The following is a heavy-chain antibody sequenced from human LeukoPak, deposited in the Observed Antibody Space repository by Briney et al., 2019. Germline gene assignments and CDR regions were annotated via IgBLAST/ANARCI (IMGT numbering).Heavy chain of an antibody. J-gene: IGHJ4*02. CDR1: GGSISSDY. V-gene: IGHV4-4*07. D-gene: IGHD1-26*01. CDR3: ARLRAQTYSGTYFVFDY. CDR2: IYSSGTT. Sequence: PSETLSLTCIVSGGSISSDYWSWIRQPAGKGLEWIGRIYSSGTTNYNPSFESRVTMSVDTSKNQFSLRLSSVTAADTAVYYCARLRAQTYSGTYFVFDYWGQGTLVTVSS.